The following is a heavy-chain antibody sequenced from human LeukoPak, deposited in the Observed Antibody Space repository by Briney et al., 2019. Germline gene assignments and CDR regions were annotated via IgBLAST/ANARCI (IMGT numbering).Heavy chain of an antibody. V-gene: IGHV3-66*01. CDR1: GFSISHYY. J-gene: IGHJ4*02. CDR2: IYTGGGT. Sequence: GGSLRLSCAASGFSISHYYMTWVRQTPGKGLDWVSVIYTGGGTNYGDSVRGRFTISRDNSKNTLYLQMNSLRADDTAIYYCARGQAYCGADCYSDWGQGTLVTVSS. CDR3: ARGQAYCGADCYSD. D-gene: IGHD2-21*02.